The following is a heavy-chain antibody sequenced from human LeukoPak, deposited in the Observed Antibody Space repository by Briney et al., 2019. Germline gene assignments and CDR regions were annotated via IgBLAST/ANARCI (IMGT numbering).Heavy chain of an antibody. D-gene: IGHD3-22*01. J-gene: IGHJ4*02. CDR3: ARDLYYYDSSGYYLSPPGFY. Sequence: PGGSLRLSCAASGFTFSSYWMSWVRQAPGKGLEWVANIKQDGSEKYYVDSVKGRFTISRDNAKNSLYLQMNSLRAEDTAVYYCARDLYYYDSSGYYLSPPGFYWGQGTLVTVSS. V-gene: IGHV3-7*01. CDR1: GFTFSSYW. CDR2: IKQDGSEK.